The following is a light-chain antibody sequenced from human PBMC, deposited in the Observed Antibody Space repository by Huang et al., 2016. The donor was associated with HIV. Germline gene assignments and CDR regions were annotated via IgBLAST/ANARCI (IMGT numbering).Light chain of an antibody. V-gene: IGKV1-39*01. CDR3: QETYSIPYT. CDR2: AAS. CDR1: QGISSY. Sequence: DIQMTQSPSSLSASVGDRVTITCQASQGISSYLNWYQQKPGKAPKLLIYAASTLQSGVPSRFSGSGSGTDFTLTISSLQPADSATYYCQETYSIPYTFGQGTKLEIK. J-gene: IGKJ2*01.